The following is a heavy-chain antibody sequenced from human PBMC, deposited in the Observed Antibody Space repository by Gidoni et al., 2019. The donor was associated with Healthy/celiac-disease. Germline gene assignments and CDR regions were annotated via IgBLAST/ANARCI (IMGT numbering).Heavy chain of an antibody. D-gene: IGHD1-26*01. J-gene: IGHJ2*01. CDR2: IRSKANSYAT. CDR1: GFTFSGSA. Sequence: EVQLVESGGGLVQPGGSLKLSCAAAGFTFSGSAMHWVRQASGKGLEWVGRIRSKANSYATAYAASVKGRFTISRDDSKNTAYLQMNSLKTEDTAVYYCTRSPQWELRSYWYFDLWGRGTLVTVSS. V-gene: IGHV3-73*01. CDR3: TRSPQWELRSYWYFDL.